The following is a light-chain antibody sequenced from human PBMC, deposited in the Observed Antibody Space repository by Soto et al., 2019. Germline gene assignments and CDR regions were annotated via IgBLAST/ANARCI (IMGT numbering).Light chain of an antibody. CDR1: SSDVGGYNY. V-gene: IGLV2-8*01. CDR3: SSYAGSNNVV. J-gene: IGLJ2*01. CDR2: EVS. Sequence: QSALTQPPSASGSPGQSVTISCTGTSSDVGGYNYVSWYQQHPGKAPKLLLYEVSKRPSGVPDRFSGSKSGNTASLTVSGLQAEDEDDYYCSSYAGSNNVVFGGGTKLTLL.